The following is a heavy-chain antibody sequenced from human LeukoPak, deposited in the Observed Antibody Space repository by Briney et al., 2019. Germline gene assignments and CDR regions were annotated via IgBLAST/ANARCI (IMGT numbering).Heavy chain of an antibody. J-gene: IGHJ3*02. CDR2: IRYDGSNK. Sequence: GGSLRLSCAASGFTFSSYGMHWVRQAPGKGLEWVAFIRYDGSNKYYADSVKGRFTISRDNSKNTLYLQMNSLRAEDTAVYYCLYGSGSYPHVFDIWGQGTMVSVSS. V-gene: IGHV3-30*02. D-gene: IGHD3-10*01. CDR1: GFTFSSYG. CDR3: LYGSGSYPHVFDI.